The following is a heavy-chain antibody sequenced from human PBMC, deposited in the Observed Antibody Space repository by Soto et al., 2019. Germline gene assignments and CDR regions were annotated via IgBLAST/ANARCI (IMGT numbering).Heavy chain of an antibody. Sequence: SETLSLTCTVSGGSISSYYWSWIRQPAGKGLEWIGRIYTSGSTNYNPSLKSRVTMSVDTSKNQFSLKLSSVTAADTAVYYCARDSPTRGWELQYYFDYWGQGTMVTVYS. J-gene: IGHJ4*02. D-gene: IGHD1-26*01. CDR1: GGSISSYY. CDR2: IYTSGST. V-gene: IGHV4-4*07. CDR3: ARDSPTRGWELQYYFDY.